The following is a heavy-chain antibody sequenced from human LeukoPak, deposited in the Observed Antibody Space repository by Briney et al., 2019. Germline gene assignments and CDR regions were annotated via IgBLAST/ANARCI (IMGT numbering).Heavy chain of an antibody. J-gene: IGHJ4*02. CDR2: INHSGST. Sequence: SETLSLTCAVSGGSFSGYYWSWIRQPPGKGLEWIGEINHSGSTNYNPSLKSRVTISVDTSKNQFSLKLSSVTAADTAVYYCARGGPYCSSTSCQSGDFDYCGQGTLVTVSS. CDR1: GGSFSGYY. V-gene: IGHV4-34*01. D-gene: IGHD2-2*01. CDR3: ARGGPYCSSTSCQSGDFDY.